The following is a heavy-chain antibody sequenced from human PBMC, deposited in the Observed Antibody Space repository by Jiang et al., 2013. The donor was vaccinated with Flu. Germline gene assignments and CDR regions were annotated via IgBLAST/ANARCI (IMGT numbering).Heavy chain of an antibody. Sequence: VKPSETLSLTCTVSGGSISSYYWSWIRQPPGKGLEWIGYIYYSGSTNYNPSLKSRVTISVDTSKNQFSLKLSSVTAADTAVYYCAREGYSGSYYGYWGQGTLVTVSS. V-gene: IGHV4-59*13. J-gene: IGHJ4*02. CDR2: IYYSGST. CDR1: GGSISSYY. D-gene: IGHD1-26*01. CDR3: AREGYSGSYYGY.